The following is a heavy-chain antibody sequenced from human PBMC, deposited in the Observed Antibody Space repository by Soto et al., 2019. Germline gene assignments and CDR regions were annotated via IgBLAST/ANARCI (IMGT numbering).Heavy chain of an antibody. CDR3: ARGTYSGSYGTYY. V-gene: IGHV5-10-1*01. CDR1: GGTFSSYA. D-gene: IGHD1-26*01. J-gene: IGHJ4*02. CDR2: IDPSDSYT. Sequence: GASVKVSCKASGGTFSSYAISWVRQMPGKGLEWMGRIDPSDSYTNYSPSFQGHVTISADKSISTAYLQWSSLKASDTAMYYCARGTYSGSYGTYYWGQGTLVTVSS.